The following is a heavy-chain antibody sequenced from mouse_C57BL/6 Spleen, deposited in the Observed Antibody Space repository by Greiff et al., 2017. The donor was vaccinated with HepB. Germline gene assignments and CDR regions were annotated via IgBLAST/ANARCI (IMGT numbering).Heavy chain of an antibody. D-gene: IGHD1-1*01. Sequence: EVMLVESGEGLVKPGGSLKLSCAASGFTFSSYAMSWVRQTPEKRLEWVAYISSGGDYIYYADTVKGRFTISRDNARNTLYLQMSSLKSEDTAMYYCTRDGLAYYGSSPAWFAYWGQGTLVTVSA. CDR3: TRDGLAYYGSSPAWFAY. J-gene: IGHJ3*01. V-gene: IGHV5-9-1*02. CDR2: ISSGGDYI. CDR1: GFTFSSYA.